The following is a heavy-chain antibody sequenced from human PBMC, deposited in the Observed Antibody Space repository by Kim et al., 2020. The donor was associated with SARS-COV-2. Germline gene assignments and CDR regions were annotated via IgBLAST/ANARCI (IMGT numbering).Heavy chain of an antibody. CDR2: ISYDGSNK. CDR1: GFTFSSYG. CDR3: AKGTDTVAATTPWFDP. D-gene: IGHD2-15*01. J-gene: IGHJ5*02. V-gene: IGHV3-30*18. Sequence: GGSLRLSCAASGFTFSSYGMHWVRQAPGKGLEWVAVISYDGSNKYYADSVKGRFTISRDNSKNTLYLQMNSLRAEDTAVYYCAKGTDTVAATTPWFDPWGQGTLVTVSS.